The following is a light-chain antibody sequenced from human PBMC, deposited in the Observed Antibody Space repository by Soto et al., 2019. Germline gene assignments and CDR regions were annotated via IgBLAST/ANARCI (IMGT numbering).Light chain of an antibody. Sequence: EIVLTQSPGTLSLSPGERATLSCRASQSVSSSCLAWYQQNPGQAPRLLIYGASSRATGIPDRFSGSGSGTDFTLTISRLEPEDFAVYYCQQYGSSPTFGQGTRLEIK. CDR2: GAS. J-gene: IGKJ5*01. CDR3: QQYGSSPT. V-gene: IGKV3-20*01. CDR1: QSVSSSC.